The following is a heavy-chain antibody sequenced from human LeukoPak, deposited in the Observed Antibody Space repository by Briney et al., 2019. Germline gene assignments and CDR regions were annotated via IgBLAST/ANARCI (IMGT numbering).Heavy chain of an antibody. V-gene: IGHV3-23*01. Sequence: GGSLRLSCAASGFTFSSFAMSWVRQTPGKGLEWVSAISGGGDSTYYADSVKGRFTISRDNSKNTLYLQMNSLRAEDTAVYYCAKKPRYYYDSSGYYFDYWGQGTLVTVSS. J-gene: IGHJ4*02. CDR2: ISGGGDST. CDR3: AKKPRYYYDSSGYYFDY. CDR1: GFTFSSFA. D-gene: IGHD3-22*01.